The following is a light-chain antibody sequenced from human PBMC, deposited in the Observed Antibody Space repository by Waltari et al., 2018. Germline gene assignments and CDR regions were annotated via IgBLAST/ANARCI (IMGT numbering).Light chain of an antibody. CDR1: SVLHSCNKMNY. V-gene: IGKV4-1*01. CDR3: QQYFTTPVT. CDR2: WAS. Sequence: SVLHSCNKMNYFAWYQQKPGQPPKLLIYWASTRESGVPDRFSGSGSATDFTLTISSLQAEDVAVYYCQQYFTTPVTFGQGTRLEIK. J-gene: IGKJ5*01.